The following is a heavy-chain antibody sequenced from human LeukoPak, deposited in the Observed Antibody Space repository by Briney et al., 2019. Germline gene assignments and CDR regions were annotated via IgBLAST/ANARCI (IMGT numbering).Heavy chain of an antibody. CDR3: ARRAVVGSPARADNWFDP. CDR1: GASIRTYN. CDR2: LFSSGST. D-gene: IGHD2-2*01. Sequence: SDTLSLTCTVSGASIRTYNGNGIPDPPGKGLECRGCLFSSGSTNYDPSLKSRVTISVDPSKNQFSLKLSSVTAADTAVYYCARRAVVGSPARADNWFDPWGQGTLVSVSS. J-gene: IGHJ5*02. V-gene: IGHV4-59*08.